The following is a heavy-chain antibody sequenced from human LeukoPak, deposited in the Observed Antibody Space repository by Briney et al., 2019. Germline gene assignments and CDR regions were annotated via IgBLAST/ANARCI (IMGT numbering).Heavy chain of an antibody. CDR1: GYTFTDYY. CDR2: INPNSGGT. J-gene: IGHJ3*02. Sequence: ASVKVSCKTSGYTFTDYYMHWVRQAPGQGLEWMGWINPNSGGTNYAQKFQGRVTMTRDTSISTAYMELSRLRSDDTAVYYCARVVGSHAAFDIWGQGTMVTVSS. D-gene: IGHD2-15*01. V-gene: IGHV1-2*02. CDR3: ARVVGSHAAFDI.